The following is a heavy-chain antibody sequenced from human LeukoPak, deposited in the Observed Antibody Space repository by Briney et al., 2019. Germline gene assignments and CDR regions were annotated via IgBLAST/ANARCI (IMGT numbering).Heavy chain of an antibody. J-gene: IGHJ3*02. CDR3: ASSRRYYYGSSGYYAFDI. V-gene: IGHV4-30-4*08. Sequence: SGTLSLTCTVSGGSISSGDYYWSWIRQPPGKGLEWIGYIYYSGSTYYNPSLKSRVTISVDTSKIHFSLKLSSVTAADTALYYCASSRRYYYGSSGYYAFDIWGQGTMVTVSS. CDR2: IYYSGST. D-gene: IGHD3-22*01. CDR1: GGSISSGDYY.